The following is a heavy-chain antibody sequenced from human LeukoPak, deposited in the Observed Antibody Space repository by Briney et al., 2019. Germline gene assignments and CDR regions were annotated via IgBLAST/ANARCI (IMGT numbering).Heavy chain of an antibody. J-gene: IGHJ3*02. CDR2: ISSSSSTI. V-gene: IGHV3-48*01. Sequence: GGSLRLSCAASGFTFSSYGMHWVRQAPGKGLEWVSYISSSSSTIYYADSVKGRFTISRDNAKNSLYLQMNSLRAEDTAVYYCAGSGAFDIWGQGTMVTVSS. CDR1: GFTFSSYG. CDR3: AGSGAFDI. D-gene: IGHD3-3*01.